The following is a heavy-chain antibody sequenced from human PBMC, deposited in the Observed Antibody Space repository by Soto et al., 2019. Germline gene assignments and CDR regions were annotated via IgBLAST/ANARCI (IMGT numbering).Heavy chain of an antibody. CDR3: SDDTFGDKDF. CDR1: GYTFSHYW. V-gene: IGHV3-74*01. CDR2: VNPDGTIT. D-gene: IGHD3-9*01. J-gene: IGHJ4*02. Sequence: EVQLVESGGDLVQPGGSLRLSCAASGYTFSHYWMHWVRQAPGKGLVWVSRVNPDGTITTYADSVKGRFTISRDNAKNTLYLQRNSLGVEDTVLYYCSDDTFGDKDFWGQGTPVNVSS.